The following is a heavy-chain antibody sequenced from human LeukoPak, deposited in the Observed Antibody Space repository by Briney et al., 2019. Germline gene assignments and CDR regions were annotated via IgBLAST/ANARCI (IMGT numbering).Heavy chain of an antibody. CDR1: GASISDVYY. D-gene: IGHD6-6*01. CDR2: MHHSGST. CDR3: AKARSSNTVEARGWFDP. J-gene: IGHJ5*02. V-gene: IGHV4-38-2*02. Sequence: SETLSLTCTVSGASISDVYYWGWIRQPPGKGLEWVGTMHHSGSTYYNPSLKSRASSAVATAKNHFSLRVTSVTAADDAVYYCAKARSSNTVEARGWFDPWGQGTLVTVFS.